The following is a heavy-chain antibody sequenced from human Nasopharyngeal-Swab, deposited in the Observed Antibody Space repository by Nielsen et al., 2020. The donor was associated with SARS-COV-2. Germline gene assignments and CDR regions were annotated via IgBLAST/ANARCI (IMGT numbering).Heavy chain of an antibody. Sequence: ALVKVSCKASGYTFTGYYMHWVRQAPGQGLEWMGRINPNSGGTNYAQKFQGRVTMTRDTSISTAYMELSRLRSDDTAVYYCARETQDYYYYYYGMDVWGQGTTVTVSS. V-gene: IGHV1-2*06. CDR1: GYTFTGYY. CDR2: INPNSGGT. CDR3: ARETQDYYYYYYGMDV. J-gene: IGHJ6*02.